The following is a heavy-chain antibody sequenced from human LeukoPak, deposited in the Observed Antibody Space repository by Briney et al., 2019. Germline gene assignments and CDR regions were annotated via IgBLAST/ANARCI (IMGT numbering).Heavy chain of an antibody. V-gene: IGHV4-4*07. CDR3: ARRYGENTIFGVVPKDAVDI. J-gene: IGHJ3*02. CDR1: GGSINGYF. CDR2: IYTSGGT. Sequence: PSETLSLTCTVSGGSINGYFWTWIRQPAGKGLEWIGRIYTSGGTIYNPSLKGRVTVSVDTSKNQLSLKLTSMTVADTAVYYCARRYGENTIFGVVPKDAVDIWGQGTMVTVSS. D-gene: IGHD3-3*01.